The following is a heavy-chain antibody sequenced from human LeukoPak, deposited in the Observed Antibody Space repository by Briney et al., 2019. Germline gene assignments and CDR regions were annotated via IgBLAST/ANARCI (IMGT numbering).Heavy chain of an antibody. CDR3: TTEYYGSGALTPIDY. Sequence: GGSLRLSCTASGFTFSNALMSSVPQAPGQGRGWVGRIKIKDNEETTDYAAHVKGRFTISRDDSKNTLYLQMNSLKTEDTAVYYCTTEYYGSGALTPIDYWGQGTLVTVSS. D-gene: IGHD2/OR15-2a*01. CDR1: GFTFSNAL. V-gene: IGHV3-15*01. J-gene: IGHJ4*02. CDR2: IKIKDNEETT.